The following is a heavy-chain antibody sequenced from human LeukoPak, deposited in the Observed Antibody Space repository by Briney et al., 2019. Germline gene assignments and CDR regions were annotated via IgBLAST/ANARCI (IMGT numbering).Heavy chain of an antibody. CDR1: GFTFSIYA. CDR3: AKDRPNYYGSNGHYYRRDGDY. D-gene: IGHD3-22*01. Sequence: GGSLRLSCAASGFTFSIYAMSWVRQAPGKGLQWVSSTTSSGDGTYYAGSVKGRFTISRDNSENMLYLQMNSLRVEDTAVYFCAKDRPNYYGSNGHYYRRDGDYWGQGTLVTVSS. CDR2: TTSSGDGT. V-gene: IGHV3-23*01. J-gene: IGHJ4*02.